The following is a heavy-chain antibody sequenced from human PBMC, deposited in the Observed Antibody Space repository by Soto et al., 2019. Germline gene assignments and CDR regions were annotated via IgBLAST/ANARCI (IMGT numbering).Heavy chain of an antibody. J-gene: IGHJ6*02. Sequence: QAQVVQSGPEVKKPGASVKVSCKASGFNFSPYGITWVRQAPGEGLEWMGWITNHNGKTEYAEAYQGRVTMTTGTSSNSAYMELRGLRSDDTAIYYCARAIVPVAIGNYNYFGIDVWGHGTSVTASS. CDR1: GFNFSPYG. CDR2: ITNHNGKT. CDR3: ARAIVPVAIGNYNYFGIDV. D-gene: IGHD2-2*02. V-gene: IGHV1-18*04.